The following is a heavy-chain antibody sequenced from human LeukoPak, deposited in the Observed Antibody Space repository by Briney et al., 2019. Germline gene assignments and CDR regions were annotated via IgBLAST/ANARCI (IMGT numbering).Heavy chain of an antibody. CDR1: GGSISTYY. D-gene: IGHD3-16*01. J-gene: IGHJ4*02. CDR2: IYYSGST. V-gene: IGHV4-59*01. Sequence: SSETLSLTCTVSGGSISTYYWTWIRQPQGKGLEWSGYIYYSGSTNYNPSLKSRVTMTVDASKNQFSQKLKSVAAADTAVYYSAGDMLGLPVDYWGRGTLVTVSS. CDR3: AGDMLGLPVDY.